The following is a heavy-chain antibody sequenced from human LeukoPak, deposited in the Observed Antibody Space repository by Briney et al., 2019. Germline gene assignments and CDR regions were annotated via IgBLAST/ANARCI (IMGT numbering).Heavy chain of an antibody. CDR1: GGTFSSYA. CDR3: ARSHEEVYYYYYMDV. V-gene: IGHV1-69*05. J-gene: IGHJ6*03. Sequence: WASVKVSCKASGGTFSSYAISWVRQAPGQGLEWMGGIIPIFGTANYAQKFQGRVTITTDESTSTAYMELSSLRSEDTAVYYCARSHEEVYYYYYMDVWGKGTTVTVSS. CDR2: IIPIFGTA.